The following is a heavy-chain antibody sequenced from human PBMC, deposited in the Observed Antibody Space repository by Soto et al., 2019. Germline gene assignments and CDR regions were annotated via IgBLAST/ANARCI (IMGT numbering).Heavy chain of an antibody. J-gene: IGHJ4*02. CDR2: IIPIFGTA. CDR1: GGTFSSYA. V-gene: IGHV1-69*06. D-gene: IGHD5-12*01. CDR3: AIFAPRWLQPEYYFDY. Sequence: QVQLVQSGAEVKKPGSSVKVSCKASGGTFSSYAISWVRQAPGQGLEWMGGIIPIFGTANYAQKFQGRVTITEDKSTGTACMERSSLRSEDTAVYYCAIFAPRWLQPEYYFDYWGQGTLVTVS.